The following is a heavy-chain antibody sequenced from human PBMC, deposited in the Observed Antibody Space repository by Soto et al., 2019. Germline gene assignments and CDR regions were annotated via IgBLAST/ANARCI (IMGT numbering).Heavy chain of an antibody. CDR3: ARSPEATVTAFDY. Sequence: QVQLQESGPGLVKPSQTLSLTCTVCGGSISSGGYYWSWIRQHPGKGLEWFGYIYYSGSTYYNPSLRSRVSISVDTSKNQFSLKLSSVTAADTAVYYCARSPEATVTAFDYWGQGTLVTVSS. V-gene: IGHV4-31*03. CDR1: GGSISSGGYY. J-gene: IGHJ4*02. D-gene: IGHD4-17*01. CDR2: IYYSGST.